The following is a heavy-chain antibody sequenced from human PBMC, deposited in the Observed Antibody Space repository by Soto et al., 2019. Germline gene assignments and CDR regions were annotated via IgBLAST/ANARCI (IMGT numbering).Heavy chain of an antibody. Sequence: SETLSLTCSVSGAALNSGNYYWCWIRQVPGKGLEWIGHIYVTGAVDYNPSLRDRITISQDTSERQFSLNLRLVTAADTAVYYCARLRIATNNYKWFDPWGQGXLVTVYS. CDR3: ARLRIATNNYKWFDP. J-gene: IGHJ5*02. CDR2: IYVTGAV. CDR1: GAALNSGNYY. D-gene: IGHD2-21*01. V-gene: IGHV4-31*03.